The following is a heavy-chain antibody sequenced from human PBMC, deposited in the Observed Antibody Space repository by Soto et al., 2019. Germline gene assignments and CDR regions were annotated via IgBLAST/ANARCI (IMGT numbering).Heavy chain of an antibody. V-gene: IGHV4-30-4*01. D-gene: IGHD3-16*02. CDR2: IYYSGST. CDR3: ARDVITFGGVIVKGSDY. J-gene: IGHJ4*02. Sequence: SETLSLTCTVSGGSISSGDYYWSWIRQPPGKGLEWIGYIYYSGSTYYNPSLKSRVTISVDTSKNQFSLKLSSVTAADTAVYYCARDVITFGGVIVKGSDYWGQGTLVTVSS. CDR1: GGSISSGDYY.